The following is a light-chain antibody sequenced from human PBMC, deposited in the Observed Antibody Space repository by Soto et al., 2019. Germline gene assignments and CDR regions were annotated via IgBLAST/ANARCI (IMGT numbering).Light chain of an antibody. CDR2: DVS. CDR1: SSDVGSYNY. V-gene: IGLV2-11*01. Sequence: QSVLTQPRSVSGSPGQSVTISCTGTSSDVGSYNYVSWYQHHPGKAPRLLLYDVSERPSGVPDRFSVSKSANTASLAISGLQAEDEADYYCCSYAGIYTLYVFGTGTKVTVL. CDR3: CSYAGIYTLYV. J-gene: IGLJ1*01.